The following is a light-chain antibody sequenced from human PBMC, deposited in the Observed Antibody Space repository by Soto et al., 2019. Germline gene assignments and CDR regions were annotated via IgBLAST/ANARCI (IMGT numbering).Light chain of an antibody. V-gene: IGLV2-14*01. CDR1: SSDVGGYNY. CDR3: SSYTSSSAYV. CDR2: EVS. J-gene: IGLJ1*01. Sequence: QSVLTQPASVSGSPRQSITISCTGTSSDVGGYNYVSWYQQHPGKAPKLMIYEVSNRPTGDSKRFSGSKSGNTASLTISGLQAEDEAYYYCSSYTSSSAYVFGTGTKVTVL.